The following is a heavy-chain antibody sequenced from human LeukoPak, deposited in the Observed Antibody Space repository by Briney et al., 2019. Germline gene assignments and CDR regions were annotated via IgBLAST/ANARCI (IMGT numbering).Heavy chain of an antibody. CDR3: TRLSVVPDDY. V-gene: IGHV3-73*01. D-gene: IGHD4-23*01. CDR1: RFTFSGSA. Sequence: GGSLKLSCAACRFTFSGSAMHWVCQASGKGLEWVGRIRSTANSYATAYAASVKGRFTISRDDSKNTAYLQMNSLKTEDTAVYYCTRLSVVPDDYWGQGTLVTVSS. CDR2: IRSTANSYAT. J-gene: IGHJ4*02.